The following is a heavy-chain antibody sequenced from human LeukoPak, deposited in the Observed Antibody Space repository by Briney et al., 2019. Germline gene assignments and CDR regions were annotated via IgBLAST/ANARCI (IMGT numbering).Heavy chain of an antibody. CDR1: GFTFSSYA. CDR2: ISYDGSNE. Sequence: GGSLRLSCAASGFTFSSYAMHWVRQAPGKGLEWVAVISYDGSNEYYADSVKGRFTISRDNSKNTLYLQMNSLRAEDTAVYYCARDLEAISGLNWFDPWGQGTLVTVSS. CDR3: ARDLEAISGLNWFDP. V-gene: IGHV3-30-3*01. J-gene: IGHJ5*02. D-gene: IGHD1-14*01.